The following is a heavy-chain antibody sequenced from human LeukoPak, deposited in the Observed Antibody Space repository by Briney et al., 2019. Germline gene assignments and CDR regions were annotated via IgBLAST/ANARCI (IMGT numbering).Heavy chain of an antibody. CDR1: GGSISSYY. CDR3: ARHLRDGYNYFEDY. J-gene: IGHJ4*02. D-gene: IGHD5-24*01. Sequence: SETLSLTCTFSGGSISSYYWGWIRQPPGKGLEWIGSIYYSGSTYYNPSLKSRVTISVDTSKNQLSLKLSSVTAADTAVYYCARHLRDGYNYFEDYWGQGTLVTVSS. V-gene: IGHV4-39*01. CDR2: IYYSGST.